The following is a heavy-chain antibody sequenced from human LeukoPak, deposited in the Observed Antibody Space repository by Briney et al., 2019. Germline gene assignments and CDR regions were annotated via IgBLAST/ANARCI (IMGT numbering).Heavy chain of an antibody. D-gene: IGHD3-3*01. CDR3: ARDYDFWSGSSY. CDR1: GFIFSKAW. CDR2: ISSSSSYI. Sequence: GGSLRLSCVSSGFIFSKAWMNWVRQAPGKGLEWVSSISSSSSYIYYADSVKGRFTISRDNAKNSLYLQMNSLRAEDTAVYYCARDYDFWSGSSYWGQGTLVTVSS. V-gene: IGHV3-21*01. J-gene: IGHJ4*02.